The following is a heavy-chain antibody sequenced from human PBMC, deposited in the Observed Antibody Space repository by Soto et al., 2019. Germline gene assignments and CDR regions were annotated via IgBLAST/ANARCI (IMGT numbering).Heavy chain of an antibody. CDR3: AHALTVLQWPYYYYYGMDV. D-gene: IGHD6-19*01. CDR1: GFSLSTSGVG. J-gene: IGHJ6*02. CDR2: IYWNDDK. V-gene: IGHV2-5*01. Sequence: SVPTLVNPTQTLTLTCTFSGFSLSTSGVGVGWIRQPPGKALEWLTLIYWNDDKRYSPSLKNRLTITKDTSKNQVVLTMTNMDPVDTATYYCAHALTVLQWPYYYYYGMDVWGQGTTVTVSS.